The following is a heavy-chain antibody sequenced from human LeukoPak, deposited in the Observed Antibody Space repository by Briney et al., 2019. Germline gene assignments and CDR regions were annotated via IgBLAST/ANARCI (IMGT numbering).Heavy chain of an antibody. J-gene: IGHJ6*02. CDR2: IYYSGST. Sequence: SQTLSLTCTVSGGSISSGGYYWSWIRQHPGKGLEWIGYIYYSGSTYYNPSLKSRVTISVDTSKNQFSLKLSSVTAADTAVYYCARETLYYYYYGMDVWGQGTTVTVSS. CDR1: GGSISSGGYY. V-gene: IGHV4-31*03. CDR3: ARETLYYYYYGMDV.